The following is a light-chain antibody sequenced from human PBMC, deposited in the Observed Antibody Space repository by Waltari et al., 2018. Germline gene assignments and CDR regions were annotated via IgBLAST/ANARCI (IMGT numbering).Light chain of an antibody. CDR2: GVN. Sequence: QSALTQPPSASGSPGQSVTISCTGSSNDVGGFDYVSWYQQQPGKAPKLIIHGVNKRPTGVPDRFSGSKYGNSAYRTVSGLQADDEGDYHCSSYGGSSTLVFGGGTKLTVL. V-gene: IGLV2-8*01. CDR3: SSYGGSSTLV. J-gene: IGLJ2*01. CDR1: SNDVGGFDY.